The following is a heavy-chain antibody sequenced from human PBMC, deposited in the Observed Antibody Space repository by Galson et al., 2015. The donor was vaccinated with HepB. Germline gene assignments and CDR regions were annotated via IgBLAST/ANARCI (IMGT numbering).Heavy chain of an antibody. J-gene: IGHJ3*02. CDR2: IYPGDSDT. V-gene: IGHV5-51*01. CDR3: ASGTYSYVPRGYASAK. Sequence: QSGAEVKKPGESLKISCKGSGYSFTNYWIAWVRQMPGKGLEWMGIIYPGDSDTRYSPSFQGQVTISADKSISTAYLQWSSLMASDTAMYYCASGTYSYVPRGYASAKWVQGTMVTVPS. CDR1: GYSFTNYW. D-gene: IGHD5-18*01.